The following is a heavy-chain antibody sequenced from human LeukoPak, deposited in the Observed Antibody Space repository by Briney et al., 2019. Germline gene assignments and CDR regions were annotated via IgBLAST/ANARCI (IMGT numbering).Heavy chain of an antibody. V-gene: IGHV3-23*01. Sequence: GGSLRLSCAASGFTFSSYAMSWVRQAPGKGLEWVSAISGSGGSTYHADSVKGRFTISRDNSKNTLYLQMNSLRAEDTAVYYCAEVGDYYYGSGSYYDWFDPWGQGTLVTVSS. CDR3: AEVGDYYYGSGSYYDWFDP. D-gene: IGHD3-10*01. J-gene: IGHJ5*02. CDR1: GFTFSSYA. CDR2: ISGSGGST.